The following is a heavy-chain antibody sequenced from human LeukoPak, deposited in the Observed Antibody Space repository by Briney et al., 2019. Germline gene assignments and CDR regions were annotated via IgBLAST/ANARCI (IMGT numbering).Heavy chain of an antibody. Sequence: SENVSCKASGGTFSSYAINWVRQAPGQGLEWMGGIIPIFGTANYAQNFQGRVTITADESTSTAYMELSSLRSEDTAVYYCARGGIAVAGINNFDYWGQGTLVTVSS. D-gene: IGHD6-19*01. CDR3: ARGGIAVAGINNFDY. V-gene: IGHV1-69*13. CDR1: GGTFSSYA. CDR2: IIPIFGTA. J-gene: IGHJ4*02.